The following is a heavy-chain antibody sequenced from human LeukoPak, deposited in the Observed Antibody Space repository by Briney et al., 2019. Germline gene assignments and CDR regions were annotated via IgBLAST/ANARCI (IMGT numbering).Heavy chain of an antibody. CDR1: GGSFSGYY. J-gene: IGHJ6*03. V-gene: IGHV4-34*01. CDR2: INHSGST. D-gene: IGHD2-2*01. CDR3: ASPSYCSSTSCYDDYYYYMDV. Sequence: SETLSLTCAVYGGSFSGYYWSWIRQPPGKGLEWIGEINHSGSTNYNPSLKSRVTISVDRSKNQFSLKLSSVTAADTAVYYCASPSYCSSTSCYDDYYYYMDVWGKGTTVTVSS.